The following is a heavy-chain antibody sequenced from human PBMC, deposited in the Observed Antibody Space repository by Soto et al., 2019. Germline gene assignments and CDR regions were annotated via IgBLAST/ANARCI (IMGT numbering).Heavy chain of an antibody. J-gene: IGHJ6*03. D-gene: IGHD3-10*01. CDR1: GFTVSSNY. Sequence: EVQLVESGGGLVQPGGSLRLSCAASGFTVSSNYMSWVRQAPGKGLEWVSVIYSGGSTYYADSVKGRFTISRHNSKNTTYIQMNGLSAEDAAVYYCARATTMVRYYYYYYMDVWGKGTKVTVSS. V-gene: IGHV3-53*04. CDR3: ARATTMVRYYYYYYMDV. CDR2: IYSGGST.